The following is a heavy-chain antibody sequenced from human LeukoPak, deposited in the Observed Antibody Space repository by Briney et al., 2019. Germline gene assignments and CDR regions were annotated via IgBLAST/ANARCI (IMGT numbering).Heavy chain of an antibody. Sequence: SETLSPTCTVSGGSISTYYWSWIRQAPGKGLEWIGYINYSGSTDYNPSLKSRVTISVDTSKNQLSLKMRSVTAADTAVYYCAREYSSFEYWGQGTLDTVSS. CDR2: INYSGST. V-gene: IGHV4-59*01. J-gene: IGHJ4*02. D-gene: IGHD6-13*01. CDR1: GGSISTYY. CDR3: AREYSSFEY.